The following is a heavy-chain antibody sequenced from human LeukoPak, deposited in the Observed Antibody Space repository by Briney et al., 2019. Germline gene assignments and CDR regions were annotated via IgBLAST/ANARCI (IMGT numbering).Heavy chain of an antibody. V-gene: IGHV3-21*01. D-gene: IGHD3-3*01. Sequence: PGGSLRLSCAASGFTFSSYSMNWVRQAPGKGLEWVSSISSSSSYIYYADSVKGRFTISRDNAKNSLYLQMNSLRAEDTAVYYCARVRGDNYDFWSGYYTGIGYFDYWGQGTLVTVSS. CDR3: ARVRGDNYDFWSGYYTGIGYFDY. CDR1: GFTFSSYS. J-gene: IGHJ4*02. CDR2: ISSSSSYI.